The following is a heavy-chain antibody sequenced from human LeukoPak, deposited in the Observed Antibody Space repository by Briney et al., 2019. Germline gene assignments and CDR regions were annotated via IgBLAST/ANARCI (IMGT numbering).Heavy chain of an antibody. D-gene: IGHD2-2*01. Sequence: GGSLRLSCAASGFTFSSYAMSWVRQAPGKGLEWVSVISGSGKSTYYADSVKGRFTISRDNSKNTLYLQMNSLRAEDTAVYYCAKGPAAHIRWGYFHHWGQGNLVTVSS. CDR2: ISGSGKST. CDR3: AKGPAAHIRWGYFHH. J-gene: IGHJ1*01. V-gene: IGHV3-23*01. CDR1: GFTFSSYA.